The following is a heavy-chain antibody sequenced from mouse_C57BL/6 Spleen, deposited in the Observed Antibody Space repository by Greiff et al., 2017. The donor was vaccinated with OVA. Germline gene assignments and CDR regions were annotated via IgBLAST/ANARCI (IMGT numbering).Heavy chain of an antibody. CDR1: GYTFTDYE. D-gene: IGHD2-4*01. V-gene: IGHV1-15*01. CDR3: TYYDYGGWFAY. Sequence: VQVVESGAELVRPGASVTLSCKASGYTFTDYEMHWVKQTPVHGLEWIGAIDPETGGTAYNQKIKGKAILTADKSSSTAYMELRSLTSEDSAVYYCTYYDYGGWFAYWGQGTLVTVSA. CDR2: IDPETGGT. J-gene: IGHJ3*01.